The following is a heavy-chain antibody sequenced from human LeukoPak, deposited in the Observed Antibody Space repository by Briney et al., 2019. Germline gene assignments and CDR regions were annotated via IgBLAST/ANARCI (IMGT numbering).Heavy chain of an antibody. V-gene: IGHV1-69*13. CDR3: ASNRYGSGSYYRNY. J-gene: IGHJ4*02. CDR1: GGTFSSYA. CDR2: IIPIFGTA. D-gene: IGHD3-10*01. Sequence: GASVKVSCKASGGTFSSYAISWVRQAPGQGLEWMGGIIPIFGTANYAQKFQGRVTITADESTSTDYMELSSLRSEDTAVYYCASNRYGSGSYYRNYWGQGTLVTVSS.